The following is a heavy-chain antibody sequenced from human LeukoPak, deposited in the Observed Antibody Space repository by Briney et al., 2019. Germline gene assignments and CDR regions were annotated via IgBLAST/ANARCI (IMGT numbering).Heavy chain of an antibody. Sequence: GGSLRLSCAASGFTVSSNYMSWVRQAPGKGLEWVSVIYSGGSTYYADSVKGRFTISRDNSKNTLYLQMNSLRAEDTAVYYCARFLAAAGTTRGAFDIWGQGTMVTVSS. CDR2: IYSGGST. CDR3: ARFLAAAGTTRGAFDI. J-gene: IGHJ3*02. D-gene: IGHD6-13*01. V-gene: IGHV3-66*01. CDR1: GFTVSSNY.